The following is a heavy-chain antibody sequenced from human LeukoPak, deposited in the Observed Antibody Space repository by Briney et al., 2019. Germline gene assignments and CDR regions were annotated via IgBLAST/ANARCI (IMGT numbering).Heavy chain of an antibody. J-gene: IGHJ5*02. D-gene: IGHD3-22*01. CDR2: GSSSGSTI. CDR3: ARAIVGWFDL. Sequence: GGSLRLSCAASGFTLSHYSMSWVRQAPGKGLEWVSYGSSSGSTIHYADSVKGRFTISRDNAENSLYLQMNSLRDEDTAVYYCARAIVGWFDLWGQGTLVTVSS. CDR1: GFTLSHYS. V-gene: IGHV3-48*02.